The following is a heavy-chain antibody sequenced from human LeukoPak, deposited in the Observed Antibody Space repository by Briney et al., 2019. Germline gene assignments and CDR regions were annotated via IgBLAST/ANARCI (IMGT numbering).Heavy chain of an antibody. CDR3: VRVVRAYSSDQVFGN. J-gene: IGHJ4*02. Sequence: GGSLRLSCAASGFTFSSYSMNWVRQAPGKGLEWVSSISSSSSYIYYADSVKGRFTISRDNAKNSLYLQMNSLRGEDTAVYYCVRVVRAYSSDQVFGNWGQGTLVTVSS. V-gene: IGHV3-21*01. D-gene: IGHD3-22*01. CDR1: GFTFSSYS. CDR2: ISSSSSYI.